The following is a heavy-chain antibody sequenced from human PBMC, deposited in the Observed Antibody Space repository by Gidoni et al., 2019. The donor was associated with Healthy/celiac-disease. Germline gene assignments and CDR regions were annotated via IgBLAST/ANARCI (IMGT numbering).Heavy chain of an antibody. V-gene: IGHV3-23*01. CDR3: AKEGSLRGGYYDSSGYYPLYYFDY. J-gene: IGHJ4*02. CDR2: ISGSGGST. CDR1: GFTFSSYA. D-gene: IGHD3-22*01. Sequence: EVQLLESGGGLVQPGGSLRLSCAASGFTFSSYAMSWVRQAPGKGLEWGSAISGSGGSTYYADSVKGRFTISRDNSKNTLYLQMNSLRAEDTAVYYCAKEGSLRGGYYDSSGYYPLYYFDYWGQGTLVTVSS.